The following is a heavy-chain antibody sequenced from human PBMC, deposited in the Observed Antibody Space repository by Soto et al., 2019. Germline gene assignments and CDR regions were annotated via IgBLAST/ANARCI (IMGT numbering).Heavy chain of an antibody. D-gene: IGHD1-26*01. CDR3: VRAPSYIYLYDAFDI. CDR1: GFTFNTYS. Sequence: PGGSLRLSCAASGFTFNTYSMNWVRQAPGKGLEWVSCISGSSNYIYYADSVKGRFTISRDNAKNSLYLQLNSLRAEDTAVYYCVRAPSYIYLYDAFDIWGQGTMVTVSS. V-gene: IGHV3-21*01. J-gene: IGHJ3*02. CDR2: ISGSSNYI.